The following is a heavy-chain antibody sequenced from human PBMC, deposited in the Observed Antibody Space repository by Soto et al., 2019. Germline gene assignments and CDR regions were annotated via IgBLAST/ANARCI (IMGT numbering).Heavy chain of an antibody. V-gene: IGHV3-33*01. CDR3: ARDHRYYDYVWGSYRYPPYYGMDV. D-gene: IGHD3-16*02. CDR1: GFTFSSYG. CDR2: IWYDGSNK. J-gene: IGHJ6*02. Sequence: PGGSLRLSCAASGFTFSSYGMHWVRQAPGKGLEWVAVIWYDGSNKYYADSVKGRSTISRDNSKNTLYLQMNSLRAEDTAVYYCARDHRYYDYVWGSYRYPPYYGMDVWGQGTTVTVSS.